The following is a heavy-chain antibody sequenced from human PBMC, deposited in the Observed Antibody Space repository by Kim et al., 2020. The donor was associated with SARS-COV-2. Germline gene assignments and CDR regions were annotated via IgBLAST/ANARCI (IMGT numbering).Heavy chain of an antibody. D-gene: IGHD2-15*01. CDR2: IYRDGST. Sequence: GGSLRLSCAASRVTVSNIFISWVRQAPGKGLEWVSVIYRDGSTYYADSVKGRFTISRDNSKNTLFLQMNSLRAEDTAVYYCAGDQGCSGGSCRPFEYWGQGTLVTVSS. CDR3: AGDQGCSGGSCRPFEY. CDR1: RVTVSNIF. J-gene: IGHJ4*02. V-gene: IGHV3-53*01.